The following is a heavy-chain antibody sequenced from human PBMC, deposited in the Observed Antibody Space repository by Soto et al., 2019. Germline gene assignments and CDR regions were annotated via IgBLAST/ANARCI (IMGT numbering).Heavy chain of an antibody. CDR1: GFTFSSYA. J-gene: IGHJ4*02. D-gene: IGHD3-10*01. CDR2: ISSNGGST. Sequence: EVKLVESGGGLVQPGGSLRLSCAASGFTFSSYAMHWVRQAPGKGLEYVSAISSNGGSTYYANSVKGRFTISRDNAKNTLYLQMGSLRAEDMAVYYCARSHYYGSGSYVYWGQGTLVTVSS. CDR3: ARSHYYGSGSYVY. V-gene: IGHV3-64*01.